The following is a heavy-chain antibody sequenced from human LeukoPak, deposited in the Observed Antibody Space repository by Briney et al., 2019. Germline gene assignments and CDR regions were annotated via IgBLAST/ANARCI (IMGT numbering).Heavy chain of an antibody. CDR2: ISDNSGTI. CDR1: GFTFNSYS. J-gene: IGHJ4*02. D-gene: IGHD4-17*01. Sequence: GGSLRLSCAASGFTFNSYSMNWVRQAPGKGLEWVSYISDNSGTIYYADSVRGRFTISRDNAKKSLYLQMNSLRAEDTAVYYCARDLEYGDYGYDYWGQGTLVTVSS. V-gene: IGHV3-48*04. CDR3: ARDLEYGDYGYDY.